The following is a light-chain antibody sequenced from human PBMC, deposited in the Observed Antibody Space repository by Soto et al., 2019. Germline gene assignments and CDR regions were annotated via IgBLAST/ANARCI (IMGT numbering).Light chain of an antibody. J-gene: IGKJ1*01. Sequence: IVMTQSPATLSVSPWERATLSCRASQSVSSNLAWYQQKPGQAPRLLIYGASTRATGIPARFSGSGSGTEFILTISSLQSEDFAVYYCQQRSNWRTFGQGTKVDIK. CDR3: QQRSNWRT. CDR1: QSVSSN. V-gene: IGKV3-15*01. CDR2: GAS.